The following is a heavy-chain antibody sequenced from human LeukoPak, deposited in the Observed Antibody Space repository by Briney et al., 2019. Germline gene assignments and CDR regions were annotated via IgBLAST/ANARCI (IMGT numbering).Heavy chain of an antibody. CDR2: ISGSGGST. Sequence: GGSLRLSCAASGFTFSSYAMSWVRQAPGKGLEWVSAISGSGGSTFYAGSVKGGFTVSRDNTKSTLHLQMNGLRAEDTAVYYCAKDFLYNLVDYWGQGTLWAVSS. J-gene: IGHJ4*02. V-gene: IGHV3-23*01. D-gene: IGHD1-14*01. CDR1: GFTFSSYA. CDR3: AKDFLYNLVDY.